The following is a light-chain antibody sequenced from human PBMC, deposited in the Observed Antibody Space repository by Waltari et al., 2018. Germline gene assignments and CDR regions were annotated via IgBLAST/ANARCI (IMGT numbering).Light chain of an antibody. V-gene: IGLV2-14*03. CDR2: DVT. CDR1: SSDVGGSNF. Sequence: QSALTQPASVSGSPGQSITISCPGTSSDVGGSNFVSWYQQHPGKDPKRIIYDVTNRPSGVSNRFSGSKSGNTASLTISGLQAEDEADYYCSSYTTSSTYVFGTGTKVTVL. J-gene: IGLJ1*01. CDR3: SSYTTSSTYV.